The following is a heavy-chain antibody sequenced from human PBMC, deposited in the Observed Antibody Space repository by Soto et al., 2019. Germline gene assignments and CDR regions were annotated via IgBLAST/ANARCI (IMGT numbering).Heavy chain of an antibody. Sequence: SETLSLTCAVSGGSISSGGYSWSWIRQPPGKGLEWIGYIYHSGSTYYNPSLKSRVTISVDTSKNQFSLKLSSVTAADTAVYYCAKVTQIYYYYMDVWGKGTTVTV. J-gene: IGHJ6*03. CDR2: IYHSGST. CDR1: GGSISSGGYS. D-gene: IGHD2-21*02. V-gene: IGHV4-30-2*02. CDR3: AKVTQIYYYYMDV.